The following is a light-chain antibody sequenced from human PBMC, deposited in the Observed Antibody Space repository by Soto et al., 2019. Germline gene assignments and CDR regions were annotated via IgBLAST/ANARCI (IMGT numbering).Light chain of an antibody. V-gene: IGKV3-15*01. CDR2: GAS. Sequence: EIVLTQPPGTLYLSPGQRATLSCRASQSVSSNLAWYQQKPGQAPRLLIYGASSRATGIPVRFSGSGSGTEFTLTFSSLQSEDFAVYYCQQYNNCPLTFGQGTRLEIK. CDR1: QSVSSN. CDR3: QQYNNCPLT. J-gene: IGKJ5*01.